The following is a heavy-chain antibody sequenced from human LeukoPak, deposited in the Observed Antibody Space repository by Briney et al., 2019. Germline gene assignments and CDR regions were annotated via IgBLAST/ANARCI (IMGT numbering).Heavy chain of an antibody. J-gene: IGHJ4*02. D-gene: IGHD5-24*01. CDR1: GGSIRSGSYY. CDR2: VYTSGST. V-gene: IGHV4-61*02. CDR3: ARSLEGEGYNADYFDY. Sequence: SQTLSLTCTVSGGSIRSGSYYWSWIRQPAGKGLEWIGRVYTSGSTNYNPSLKSRVTISVDTSKNHFSLNLSSVAAADTAAYYCARSLEGEGYNADYFDYWGQGTLVTVSS.